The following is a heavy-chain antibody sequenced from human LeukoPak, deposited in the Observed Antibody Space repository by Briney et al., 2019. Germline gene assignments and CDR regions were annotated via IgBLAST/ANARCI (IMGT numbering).Heavy chain of an antibody. V-gene: IGHV3-64*01. CDR3: AREYISGY. Sequence: GGSLRLSCEASGFTFSSYAMHWVRQAPGKGLEYVSAISSNGGSTYYANSVKGRFTISRDNSKNTLYLQMGSLRAEDMAVYYCAREYISGYWGQGTLVTVSS. CDR2: ISSNGGST. J-gene: IGHJ4*02. CDR1: GFTFSSYA. D-gene: IGHD3-10*01.